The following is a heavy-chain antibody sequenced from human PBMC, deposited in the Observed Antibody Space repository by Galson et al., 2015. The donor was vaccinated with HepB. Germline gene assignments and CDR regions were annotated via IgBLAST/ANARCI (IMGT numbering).Heavy chain of an antibody. Sequence: LSLTCTVSGDSIRSDNYYWGWIRQPPGKGLEWIGSIYNSGTTYYNPSLKSRVTISLDTFKNQFSLKLSSVAAADTAVYYCARVEGYCSNIRCSNPSVGTYNKFNPWGQGTLVIVSS. CDR1: GDSIRSDNYY. D-gene: IGHD2-2*01. V-gene: IGHV4-39*07. CDR2: IYNSGTT. CDR3: ARVEGYCSNIRCSNPSVGTYNKFNP. J-gene: IGHJ5*02.